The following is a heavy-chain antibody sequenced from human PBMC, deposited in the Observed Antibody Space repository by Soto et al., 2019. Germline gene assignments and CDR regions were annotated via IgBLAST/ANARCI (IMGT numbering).Heavy chain of an antibody. J-gene: IGHJ6*02. V-gene: IGHV3-21*01. D-gene: IGHD3-3*01. CDR2: ISSSSSYI. CDR1: GFTFSSYS. CDR3: ARGSTYYDFWSGYVYYYYYGMDV. Sequence: EVQLVESGGGLVKPGGSLRLSCADSGFTFSSYSMNWVRQAPGKGLEWVSSISSSSSYIYYADSVKGRFTISRDNAKNSLYLQMNSLRAEDTAVYYFARGSTYYDFWSGYVYYYYYGMDVWGQGTTVTVSS.